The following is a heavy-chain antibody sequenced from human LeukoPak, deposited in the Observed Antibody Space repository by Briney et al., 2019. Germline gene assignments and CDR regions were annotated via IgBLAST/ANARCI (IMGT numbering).Heavy chain of an antibody. V-gene: IGHV3-48*03. Sequence: GGSLRLSCAASGFTFSSYEMNWVRQAPGKGLEWVSYISSSGSTIYYADSVKGRFTISRDNAMNSLYLQMNSLRAEDTAVYYCARGGTLEYFQYWGQGTLVSVSS. CDR2: ISSSGSTI. CDR1: GFTFSSYE. J-gene: IGHJ1*01. CDR3: ARGGTLEYFQY.